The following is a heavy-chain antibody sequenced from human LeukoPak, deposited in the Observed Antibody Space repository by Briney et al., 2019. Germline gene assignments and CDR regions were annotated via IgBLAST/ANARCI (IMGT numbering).Heavy chain of an antibody. CDR2: ISSSGSTI. D-gene: IGHD1-26*01. CDR3: AKGDLTRPPPTWFDP. Sequence: GGSLRLSCAASGFTFSDYYMSWIRQAPGKGLEWVSYISSSGSTIYYADSVKGRFTISRDNAKNSLYLQMNSLRAEDTAVYYCAKGDLTRPPPTWFDPWGQGTLVTVSS. CDR1: GFTFSDYY. J-gene: IGHJ5*02. V-gene: IGHV3-11*01.